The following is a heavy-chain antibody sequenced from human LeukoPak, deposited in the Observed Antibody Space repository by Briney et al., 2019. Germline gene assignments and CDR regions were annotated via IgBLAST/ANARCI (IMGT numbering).Heavy chain of an antibody. CDR2: ISGSGGST. CDR1: GFTFSSYA. J-gene: IGHJ4*02. Sequence: PGGSLRLSCAASGFTFSSYAMSWVRQAPGKGLEWVSAISGSGGSTYYADSVKGRFTISRDNAKNSLYLQMNSLRAEDTAVYYCARGPIVVVPAAKYYFDYWGQGTLVTVSS. CDR3: ARGPIVVVPAAKYYFDY. D-gene: IGHD2-2*01. V-gene: IGHV3-23*01.